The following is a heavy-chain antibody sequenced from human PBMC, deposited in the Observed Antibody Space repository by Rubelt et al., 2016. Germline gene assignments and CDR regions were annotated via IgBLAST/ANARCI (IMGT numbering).Heavy chain of an antibody. D-gene: IGHD3-22*01. CDR2: INHSGST. CDR1: GGSFSGYY. J-gene: IGHJ4*02. CDR3: ARGKEGLGVTMMDY. V-gene: IGHV4-34*01. Sequence: QVQLQQWGAGLLKPSETLSLTCAVYGGSFSGYYWSWIRQPPGKGLEWIGEINHSGSTNYNPALKSRVTISVDTSKNQFSRKLSSVTAADTAGYYCARGKEGLGVTMMDYWGQGTLVTVSS.